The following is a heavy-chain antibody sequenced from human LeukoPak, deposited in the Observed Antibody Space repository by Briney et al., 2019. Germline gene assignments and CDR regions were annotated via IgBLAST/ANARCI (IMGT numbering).Heavy chain of an antibody. D-gene: IGHD3-10*01. Sequence: GGSLRLSCAATGFTFSSYDMHWVRQATGKGLEWVSAIGTAGDTYYPGSVKGRFTISRENAKNSLYLQMNSLRAEDTAVYYCARVYYGSGSYRWSDPWGQGTLVTVSS. CDR1: GFTFSSYD. CDR3: ARVYYGSGSYRWSDP. J-gene: IGHJ5*02. CDR2: IGTAGDT. V-gene: IGHV3-13*01.